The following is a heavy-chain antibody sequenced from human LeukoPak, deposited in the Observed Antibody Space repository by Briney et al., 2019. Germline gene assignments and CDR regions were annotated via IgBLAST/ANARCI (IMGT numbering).Heavy chain of an antibody. CDR1: GFTFTGYA. V-gene: IGHV3-23*01. CDR2: ITGSGDST. J-gene: IGHJ5*02. CDR3: AKEYKFDP. D-gene: IGHD1-14*01. Sequence: GGSLRLSCEASGFTFTGYAMSWVRQAPGKGLVWVSAITGSGDSTYYGDSVKGRFTMSRDTSKNTLYLQMNSLRAEDTAVYYCAKEYKFDPWGQGTLVTVSS.